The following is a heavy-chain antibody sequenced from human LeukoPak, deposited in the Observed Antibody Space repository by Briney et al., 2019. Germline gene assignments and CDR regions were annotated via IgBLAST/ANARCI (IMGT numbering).Heavy chain of an antibody. Sequence: KPSETLSLTCAVYGVSLRGYYWSWIRQSPEKGLEWIGEISHEGDSIYNPSLKSRLTLSVDMSKNQLSLKLRSVTAADTAVYYCARGRNYVSDYYFDVWGKGTTVIVSS. J-gene: IGHJ6*03. D-gene: IGHD1-7*01. CDR1: GVSLRGYY. CDR2: ISHEGDS. V-gene: IGHV4-34*01. CDR3: ARGRNYVSDYYFDV.